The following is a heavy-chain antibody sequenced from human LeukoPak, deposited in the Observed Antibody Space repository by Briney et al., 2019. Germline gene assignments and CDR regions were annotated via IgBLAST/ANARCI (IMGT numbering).Heavy chain of an antibody. V-gene: IGHV1-8*03. CDR3: AREGNRSSDSSASYPLDY. CDR1: GGTFSSYA. CDR2: MNPHSGNT. D-gene: IGHD1-26*01. Sequence: ASVKVSCKASGGTFSSYAISWVRQAPGQGFEWMGWMNPHSGNTGYAQKFQGRVTITRNSSISTAYMELSSLRSEDTAVYYCAREGNRSSDSSASYPLDYWGQGTLVTVSS. J-gene: IGHJ4*02.